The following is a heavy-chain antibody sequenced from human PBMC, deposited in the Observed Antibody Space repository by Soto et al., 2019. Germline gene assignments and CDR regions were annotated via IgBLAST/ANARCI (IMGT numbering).Heavy chain of an antibody. Sequence: GGSLRLSCTAAGFTFSRHAMTWVRQAPGKGLEWVSGLSDSGGSIYYADSVKGRFTISRDNSMNTLYLQMNTLRAEDTAIYYCAKVSSSWYAGFFDLWGQGTLVTVSS. CDR1: GFTFSRHA. J-gene: IGHJ4*02. D-gene: IGHD6-13*01. V-gene: IGHV3-23*01. CDR2: LSDSGGSI. CDR3: AKVSSSWYAGFFDL.